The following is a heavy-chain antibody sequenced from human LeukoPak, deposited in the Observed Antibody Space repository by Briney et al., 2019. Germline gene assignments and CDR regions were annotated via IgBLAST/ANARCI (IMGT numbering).Heavy chain of an antibody. CDR2: IIPILGIA. V-gene: IGHV1-69*10. J-gene: IGHJ4*02. Sequence: PGGSVKVSCKAPGGTFSSYTISWVRQAPGQGLEWMGGIIPILGIANYAQKFKGRVTITADNSTSTAYMELSSLRSEDTAVYYCAIDLEMAANFVYWGEGTLVTVSS. D-gene: IGHD5-24*01. CDR3: AIDLEMAANFVY. CDR1: GGTFSSYT.